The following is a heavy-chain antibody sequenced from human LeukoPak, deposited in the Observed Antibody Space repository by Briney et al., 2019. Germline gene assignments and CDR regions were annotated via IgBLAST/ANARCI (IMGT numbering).Heavy chain of an antibody. Sequence: PSETLSLTCTVSGGSISNSNYYWGWIRQPPGKGLEWIASIYHRGSTYYNQSLKSRVTISIDTSKDQFSLKLRYVTAADTAVYYCARGKGESGSDWFDPWGLGTLVTVSS. V-gene: IGHV4-39*07. CDR1: GGSISNSNYY. CDR2: IYHRGST. D-gene: IGHD1-14*01. CDR3: ARGKGESGSDWFDP. J-gene: IGHJ5*02.